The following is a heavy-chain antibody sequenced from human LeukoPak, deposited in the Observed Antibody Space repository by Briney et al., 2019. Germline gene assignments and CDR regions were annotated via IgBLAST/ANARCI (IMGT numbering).Heavy chain of an antibody. Sequence: SETLSLTCTVSGGSISSYYWSWIRQPPGKRLEWIGYIYHSGSTNYNSSLKSRVTISIDTSKNQFSLKLSSVTAADTAVYYCARHAAFAEYQSHLTHFDYWGQGTLVTVSS. V-gene: IGHV4-59*08. CDR1: GGSISSYY. CDR2: IYHSGST. D-gene: IGHD2-2*01. J-gene: IGHJ4*02. CDR3: ARHAAFAEYQSHLTHFDY.